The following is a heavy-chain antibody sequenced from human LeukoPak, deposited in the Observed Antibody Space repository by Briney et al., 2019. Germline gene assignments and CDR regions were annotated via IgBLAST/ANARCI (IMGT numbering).Heavy chain of an antibody. D-gene: IGHD2-2*01. CDR2: ISYDGSNK. V-gene: IGHV3-30*18. J-gene: IGHJ4*02. CDR1: GFTFSSYG. CDR3: AKDGSSTWGFDY. Sequence: PGGPLRLSCAASGFTFSSYGMHWVRQAPGKGLEWVAVISYDGSNKYYADSVKGRFTTSRDNSKNTLYLQMNSLRPEDTAVYYCAKDGSSTWGFDYWGQGTLVTVSS.